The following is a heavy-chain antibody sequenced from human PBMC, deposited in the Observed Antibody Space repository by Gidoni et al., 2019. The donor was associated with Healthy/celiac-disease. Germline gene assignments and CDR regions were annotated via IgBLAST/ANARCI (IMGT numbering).Heavy chain of an antibody. J-gene: IGHJ6*02. Sequence: QLQLQESGPGLVKPSETLSLTCTVSGGSISSSSYYWGWIRQPPGKGLEWIGSIYYSGSTYYNPSLKSRVTISVDTSKNQFSLKLSSVTAADTAVYYCARVVPAANYYCYGMDVWGQGTTVTVSS. CDR2: IYYSGST. V-gene: IGHV4-39*01. CDR3: ARVVPAANYYCYGMDV. D-gene: IGHD2-2*01. CDR1: GGSISSSSYY.